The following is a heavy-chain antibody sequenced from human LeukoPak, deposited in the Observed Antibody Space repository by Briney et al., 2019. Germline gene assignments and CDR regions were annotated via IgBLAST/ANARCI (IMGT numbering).Heavy chain of an antibody. V-gene: IGHV3-21*01. J-gene: IGHJ4*02. Sequence: PGGSLRLSCAASGFTFSSYSMNWVRQAPGKGLEWVSSISSSSSYIYYADSVKGRFTISRDNAKNSLYLQMNSLRAEDTAVYYCARDSPPYYYDSSGYYSPFDYWGQGTLVTVSS. CDR2: ISSSSSYI. CDR1: GFTFSSYS. CDR3: ARDSPPYYYDSSGYYSPFDY. D-gene: IGHD3-22*01.